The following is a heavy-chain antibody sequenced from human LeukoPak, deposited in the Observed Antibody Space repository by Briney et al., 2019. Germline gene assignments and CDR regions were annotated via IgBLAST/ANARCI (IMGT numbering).Heavy chain of an antibody. J-gene: IGHJ6*03. CDR3: VRGYNYYYMDV. CDR1: GFTFSSYG. D-gene: IGHD1-14*01. CDR2: INHSGST. Sequence: PGGSLRLSCAASGFTFSSYGMSWVRQPPGKGLEWIGEINHSGSTNYNPSLKSRVTISADTSKNQFSLRLSSVTAADTAVYYCVRGYNYYYMDVWGKGTTVTISS. V-gene: IGHV4-34*01.